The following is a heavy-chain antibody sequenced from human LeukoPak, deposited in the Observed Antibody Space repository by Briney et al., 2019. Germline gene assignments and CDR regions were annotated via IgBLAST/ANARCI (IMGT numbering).Heavy chain of an antibody. CDR3: ARGYQLLWGGWLDP. V-gene: IGHV4-34*01. CDR1: SGSLGGYY. D-gene: IGHD2-2*01. CDR2: IIYSGST. Sequence: PSETLSLTCAVYSGSLGGYYWSWIRQPPGKGLEWIGEIIYSGSTNYNPSLKNRVTISIDTSKNQLSLKLNSLTAADTAVYYCARGYQLLWGGWLDPWGQGTLVTVSS. J-gene: IGHJ5*02.